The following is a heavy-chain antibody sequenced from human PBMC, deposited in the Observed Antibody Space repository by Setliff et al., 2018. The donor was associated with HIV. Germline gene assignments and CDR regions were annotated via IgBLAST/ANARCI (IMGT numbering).Heavy chain of an antibody. D-gene: IGHD4-4*01. Sequence: GGSLRLSCTVSGFTFISSTMNWVRQAPGKGLEWVASISSSGSYIHYADSLKGRFTISRDNAKNSQYLLMSDLRAEDTAVYYCARDYRGDYSLGYWGQGTLVTVSS. V-gene: IGHV3-21*01. CDR1: GFTFISST. J-gene: IGHJ4*02. CDR3: ARDYRGDYSLGY. CDR2: ISSSGSYI.